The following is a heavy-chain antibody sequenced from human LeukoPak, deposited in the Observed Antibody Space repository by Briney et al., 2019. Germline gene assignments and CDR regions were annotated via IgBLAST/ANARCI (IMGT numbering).Heavy chain of an antibody. V-gene: IGHV4-59*08. J-gene: IGHJ5*02. CDR3: ARRRAEGGSNGHYNWFDP. D-gene: IGHD6-13*01. Sequence: SETLSLTCTVSGGSISSYYWSWIRQPPGKGLEWIGYIYYSGSTNYNPSLKSRVTISVDTSKNQFSLKLNSVTAADTAVYYCARRRAEGGSNGHYNWFDPWGQGTLLTVSS. CDR2: IYYSGST. CDR1: GGSISSYY.